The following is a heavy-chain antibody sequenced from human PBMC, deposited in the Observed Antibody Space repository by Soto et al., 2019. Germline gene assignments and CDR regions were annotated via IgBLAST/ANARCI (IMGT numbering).Heavy chain of an antibody. V-gene: IGHV3-30*18. CDR3: PKVYARDRGGMDV. CDR2: ISYDGSNK. D-gene: IGHD2-15*01. J-gene: IGHJ6*02. CDR1: GFTFSSYG. Sequence: GGSLRLSCAASGFTFSSYGMHWVRQAPGKGLEWVAVISYDGSNKYYADSVKGRFTISRDNSKNTLYLQMNSLRAEDTAVYYCPKVYARDRGGMDVWGQGTTVTVSS.